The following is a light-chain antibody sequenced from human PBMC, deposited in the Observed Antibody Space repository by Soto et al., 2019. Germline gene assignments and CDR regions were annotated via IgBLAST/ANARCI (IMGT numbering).Light chain of an antibody. CDR1: QSLTYNY. CDR2: GAS. J-gene: IGKJ2*01. V-gene: IGKV3-20*01. Sequence: EIVLTQSPGTLSLSPGERATLSCRASQSLTYNYLAWYQQKPGQAPRLLINGASSRVTGIPDRFGGSGSGTDFTLTISRLEPEDFAVYYCQQYDTSPYTFGQGTKLEIK. CDR3: QQYDTSPYT.